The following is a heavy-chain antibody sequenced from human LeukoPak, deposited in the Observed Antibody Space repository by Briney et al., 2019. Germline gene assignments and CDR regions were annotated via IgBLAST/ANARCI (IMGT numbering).Heavy chain of an antibody. D-gene: IGHD6-19*01. V-gene: IGHV3-7*03. Sequence: GWSLRLSCVASGFTFSNYWWSWVRQAPGKGAEGVGDIKTDGSEKHYVGSVNGRFTISRDNAKNSLYVQMNSLRAEDTAVYYCARDSLIQIGWYTCWAFDYWGQGILVTVSS. CDR3: ARDSLIQIGWYTCWAFDY. CDR1: GFTFSNYW. CDR2: IKTDGSEK. J-gene: IGHJ4*02.